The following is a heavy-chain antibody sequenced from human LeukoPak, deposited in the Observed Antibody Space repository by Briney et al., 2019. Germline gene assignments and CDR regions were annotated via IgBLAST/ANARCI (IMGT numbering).Heavy chain of an antibody. CDR2: INHSGST. V-gene: IGHV4-34*01. CDR3: ARAAIGYFDY. CDR1: GGSFSGYY. J-gene: IGHJ4*02. Sequence: SETLSLTCAVYGGSFSGYYWSWIRQPPEKGLEWIGEINHSGSTNYNPSLKSRVTISVDTSKNQFSLKLSSVTAADTAVYYCARAAIGYFDYWGQGTLVTVSS.